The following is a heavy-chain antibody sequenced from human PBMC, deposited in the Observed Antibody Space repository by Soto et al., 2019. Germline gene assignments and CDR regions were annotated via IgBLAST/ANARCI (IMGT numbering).Heavy chain of an antibody. J-gene: IGHJ3*02. Sequence: QVQLQESGPGLVKPSQTLSLTCTVSGGSISSGGYYWSRIRQHPGKGLEWIGYIYYSGSTYYNPSLKSRVTISVDTSKNQFSLKLSSVTAADTAVYYCARDLGLDYGGNTNAFDIWGQGTMVTVSS. D-gene: IGHD4-17*01. CDR3: ARDLGLDYGGNTNAFDI. CDR2: IYYSGST. CDR1: GGSISSGGYY. V-gene: IGHV4-31*03.